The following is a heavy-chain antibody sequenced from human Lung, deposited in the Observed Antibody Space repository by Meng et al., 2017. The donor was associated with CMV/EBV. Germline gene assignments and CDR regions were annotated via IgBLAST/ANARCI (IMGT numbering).Heavy chain of an antibody. CDR2: ISHSGST. CDR3: GRGMGSPPRSKLLGSRRTRDFYYGLDV. V-gene: IGHV4-34*01. D-gene: IGHD2-15*01. J-gene: IGHJ6*02. Sequence: SCAVYGGSFSGFYWSWIRQPPGKGLEWIGAISHSGSTNYKPSLKSRVPISGDTSKNQSSLKLNSLTAADTAVYYGGRGMGSPPRSKLLGSRRTRDFYYGLDVWGQGXTVTVSS. CDR1: GGSFSGFY.